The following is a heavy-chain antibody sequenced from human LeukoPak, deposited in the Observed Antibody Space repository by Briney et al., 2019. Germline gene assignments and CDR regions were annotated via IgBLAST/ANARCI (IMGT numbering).Heavy chain of an antibody. CDR1: GFTFSSYS. CDR2: ISSSSSYI. CDR3: ARGAIVGATLFDY. V-gene: IGHV3-21*01. J-gene: IGHJ4*02. D-gene: IGHD1-26*01. Sequence: PGGSLRLSCAASGFTFSSYSMNWVRQAPGKGLEWVSSISSSSSYIYYADSVKGRFTISRDNAKTSLYLQMNSLRAEDTAVYYCARGAIVGATLFDYWGQGTLVTVCS.